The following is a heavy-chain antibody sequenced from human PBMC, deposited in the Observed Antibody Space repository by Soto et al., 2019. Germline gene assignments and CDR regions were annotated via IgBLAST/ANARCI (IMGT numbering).Heavy chain of an antibody. CDR1: GYTFTSYG. CDR2: ISAYNGNT. V-gene: IGHV1-18*01. J-gene: IGHJ3*02. D-gene: IGHD3-16*01. CDR3: ARDVGGDGYNLGAFDI. Sequence: QVQLVQSGAEVKKPGASVKVSCKASGYTFTSYGISWVRQAPGQGLEWMGWISAYNGNTNYAQKLQGRVTMTTDTSTSTAYRERRSLSSDDTAVYYCARDVGGDGYNLGAFDIWGQGTIVTVSS.